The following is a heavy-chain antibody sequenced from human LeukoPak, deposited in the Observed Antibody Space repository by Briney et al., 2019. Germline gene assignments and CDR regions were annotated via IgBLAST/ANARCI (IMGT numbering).Heavy chain of an antibody. J-gene: IGHJ4*02. CDR3: AKGPRYCSSTSCYAPDY. D-gene: IGHD2-2*01. CDR2: ISGSGGST. CDR1: GFTFSSYA. V-gene: IGHV3-23*01. Sequence: GGSLRLSCAASGFTFSSYAMGWVRQAAGKGLEWVSAISGSGGSTYYADSVKGWFTISRDNSKNTLYLQMNSLRAEDTAVYYCAKGPRYCSSTSCYAPDYWGQGTLVTVSS.